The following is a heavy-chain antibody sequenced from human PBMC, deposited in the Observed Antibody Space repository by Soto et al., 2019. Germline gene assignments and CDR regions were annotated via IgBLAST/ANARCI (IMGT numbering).Heavy chain of an antibody. CDR3: ARYPAYCSDGKNCPPGP. D-gene: IGHD2-15*01. Sequence: QVQLQQWGAGLVKPSETLSLTCAVSGGSFNGYYWNWIHQPPGRGLEWIGEINHTGGANYNPSLKSRLTISIDTSKNHFYLRLTSVTAADTAVYYCARYPAYCSDGKNCPPGPWGQGTLVTVSS. V-gene: IGHV4-34*02. J-gene: IGHJ5*02. CDR1: GGSFNGYY. CDR2: INHTGGA.